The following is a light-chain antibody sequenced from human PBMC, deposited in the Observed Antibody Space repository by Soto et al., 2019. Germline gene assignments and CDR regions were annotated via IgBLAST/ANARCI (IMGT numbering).Light chain of an antibody. J-gene: IGKJ1*01. CDR3: QQYGSSPPT. Sequence: EIVLTQSPGTLSLSPGEGDTLSCRASQSVSSSSLAWYQQKPGQAPRLLIYGASSRATGIPDRFSGSGSGTDFTLTISRLELEDFAVYYCQQYGSSPPTFCQGTKVEIK. CDR1: QSVSSSS. V-gene: IGKV3-20*01. CDR2: GAS.